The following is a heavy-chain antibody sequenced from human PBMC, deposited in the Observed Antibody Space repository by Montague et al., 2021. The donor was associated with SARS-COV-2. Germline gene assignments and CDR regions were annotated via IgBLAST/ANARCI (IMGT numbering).Heavy chain of an antibody. CDR2: ISSSSSYI. Sequence: SLRLSCAASGFTFSSYSMNWVRQAPGKGLEWVSSISSSSSYIYYADSVKGRFTISRDNAKNLLYLQMNSLRAEDTAVYYCARDRGGYYSVFDYWGQGTLVTVSS. V-gene: IGHV3-21*01. J-gene: IGHJ4*02. CDR1: GFTFSSYS. D-gene: IGHD3-22*01. CDR3: ARDRGGYYSVFDY.